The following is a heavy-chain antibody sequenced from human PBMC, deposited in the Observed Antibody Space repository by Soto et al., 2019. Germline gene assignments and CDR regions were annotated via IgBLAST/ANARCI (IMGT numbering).Heavy chain of an antibody. Sequence: QVQLVQSGAEVKKPGASVKVSCKASGYTFTSYGISWVRQAPGQGLEWMGWISAYNGNTNYAQKLQGRVTMTTDTSTSTAYMELRSLRSDDTTVYYCARDLAFTFMITFGGVIVPYPFDYWGQGTLVTVSS. CDR3: ARDLAFTFMITFGGVIVPYPFDY. CDR2: ISAYNGNT. CDR1: GYTFTSYG. V-gene: IGHV1-18*01. D-gene: IGHD3-16*02. J-gene: IGHJ4*02.